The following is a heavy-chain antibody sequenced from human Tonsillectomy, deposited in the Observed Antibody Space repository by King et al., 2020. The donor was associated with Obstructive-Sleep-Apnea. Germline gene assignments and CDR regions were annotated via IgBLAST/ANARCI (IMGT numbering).Heavy chain of an antibody. CDR3: AGAGYFDILTGDYHYGMDV. CDR1: GFIFSSHA. V-gene: IGHV3-30*04. J-gene: IGHJ6*02. CDR2: ISYDGSNK. Sequence: VQLVESGGGVFQPGRSLRLSCAASGFIFSSHAMHWVRQAPGKGLEWVAVISYDGSNKYYADSVKGRFTISRDNSKNTLDLQMNSLRPEDTAVYYCAGAGYFDILTGDYHYGMDVWGQGTTVTVSS. D-gene: IGHD3-9*01.